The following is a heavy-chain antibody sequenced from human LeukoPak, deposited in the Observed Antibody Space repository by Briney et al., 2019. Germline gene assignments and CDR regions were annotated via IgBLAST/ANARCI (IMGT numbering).Heavy chain of an antibody. Sequence: GGSLRLSCAASGFTFSSYGMHWVRQAPGKGLEWVAVISYDGSNKYYADSVKGRFTISRDNSKNMLYLQMNSLRAEDTAVYYCAKEVWGSHHYFDSWGQGTLVTVSS. J-gene: IGHJ4*02. CDR3: AKEVWGSHHYFDS. V-gene: IGHV3-30*18. D-gene: IGHD3-16*02. CDR2: ISYDGSNK. CDR1: GFTFSSYG.